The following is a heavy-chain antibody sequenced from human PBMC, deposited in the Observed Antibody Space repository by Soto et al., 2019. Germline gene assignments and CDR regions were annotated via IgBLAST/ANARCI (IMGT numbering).Heavy chain of an antibody. V-gene: IGHV3-74*01. Sequence: EVQLVESGGGLVQPGGSLRLSCAASGFTFSNSWMHWVRQAPGTGLVWVSRINSDGTTTNYADSVKGRFTISRDNAKNTLYREMNGLRAGDPGGYYWARGGSRGRGGGCWGQGTLVTVSS. CDR3: ARGGSRGRGGGC. CDR2: INSDGTTT. CDR1: GFTFSNSW. D-gene: IGHD3-10*01. J-gene: IGHJ4*02.